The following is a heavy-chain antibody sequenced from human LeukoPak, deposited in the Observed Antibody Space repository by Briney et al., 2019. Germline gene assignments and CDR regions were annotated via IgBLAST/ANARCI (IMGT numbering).Heavy chain of an antibody. CDR3: ARDHGAWLQEGDDAFDI. CDR2: ISSSGSTI. Sequence: GGSLRLSCAASGFTFSDYYMSWIRQAPGKGLEWVSYISSSGSTIYYADSVKGRFTISRDNAKYSLYLQMNSLRAEDTAVYYCARDHGAWLQEGDDAFDIWGQGTMVTVSS. CDR1: GFTFSDYY. V-gene: IGHV3-11*01. D-gene: IGHD5-24*01. J-gene: IGHJ3*02.